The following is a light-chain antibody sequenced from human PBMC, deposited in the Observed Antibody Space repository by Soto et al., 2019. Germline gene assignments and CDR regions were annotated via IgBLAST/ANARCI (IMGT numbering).Light chain of an antibody. V-gene: IGKV3-15*01. J-gene: IGKJ2*01. Sequence: EIVMTQSPATLSVSPGERATLSCRASQSVSSNLAWFHQKPGQAPRLLIYGASTRATGIPARFSGSGSGTECTLTISSLQSEDFAVYYCQQYNNWPPLNSVGQGTKLDI. CDR1: QSVSSN. CDR2: GAS. CDR3: QQYNNWPPLNS.